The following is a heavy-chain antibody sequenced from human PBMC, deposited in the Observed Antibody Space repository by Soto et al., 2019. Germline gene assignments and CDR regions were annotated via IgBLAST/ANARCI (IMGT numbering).Heavy chain of an antibody. CDR1: GFSLTTDRVG. Sequence: QITLKESGPTLVKPTQTLTLTCTFSGFSLTTDRVGVGWIRQPPGEALEWLAVIYWDDSKTYRPSLESRLTITKDPSKNQGALTMTNMDSLDTATYYCAHAYGGRSLYWGQGTLVTVSS. CDR2: IYWDDSK. J-gene: IGHJ4*02. V-gene: IGHV2-5*02. D-gene: IGHD1-26*01. CDR3: AHAYGGRSLY.